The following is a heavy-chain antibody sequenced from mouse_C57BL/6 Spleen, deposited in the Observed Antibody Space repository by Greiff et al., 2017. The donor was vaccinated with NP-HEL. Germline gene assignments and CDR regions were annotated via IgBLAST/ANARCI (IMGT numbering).Heavy chain of an antibody. CDR2: ISNLAYSI. J-gene: IGHJ4*01. CDR3: ARPQGYYAMDY. Sequence: EVMLVESGGGLVQPGGSLKLSCAASGFTFSDYGMAWVRQAPRKGPEWVAFISNLAYSIYYADTVTGRFTISRENAKNTLYLEMSSLRSEDTAMYYCARPQGYYAMDYWGQGTSVTVSS. CDR1: GFTFSDYG. V-gene: IGHV5-15*04.